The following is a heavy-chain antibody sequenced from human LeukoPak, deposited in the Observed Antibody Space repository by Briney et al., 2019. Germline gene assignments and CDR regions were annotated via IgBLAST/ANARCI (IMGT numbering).Heavy chain of an antibody. J-gene: IGHJ4*02. CDR3: ASHQARQYIDY. Sequence: PSETLSLTCTASGGSISSDYYWAWIRQSPGKGLEWIGSTYYSGGNYYNPSLQSRVIIPVDTSKNQSALNLSSVTAADTAVYYCASHQARQYIDYWGQGISVAVSS. CDR1: GGSISSDYY. V-gene: IGHV4-39*01. CDR2: TYYSGGN.